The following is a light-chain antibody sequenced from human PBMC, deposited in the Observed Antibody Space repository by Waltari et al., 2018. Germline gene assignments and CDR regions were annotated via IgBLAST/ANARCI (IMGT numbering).Light chain of an antibody. Sequence: EIMLTQSPATLSLSPGERATLSCRASQSVSSYLAWYQQKPGQAPRLLIYDASKMATGIPARFSGSGSGTDFTLTISSLEPEDFAVYYCQQRTDWPRTITFGQGTRLEI. CDR2: DAS. CDR1: QSVSSY. J-gene: IGKJ5*01. V-gene: IGKV3-11*01. CDR3: QQRTDWPRTIT.